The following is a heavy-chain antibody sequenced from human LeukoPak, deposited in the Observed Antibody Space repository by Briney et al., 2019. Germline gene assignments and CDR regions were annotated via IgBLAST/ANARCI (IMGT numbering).Heavy chain of an antibody. J-gene: IGHJ4*02. CDR3: ARSSSGSYGY. V-gene: IGHV3-30*02. CDR1: GFNFNKHG. Sequence: GGSLRLSCTASGFNFNKHGMHWVRQAPGKGLEWVAFLRHDGSNIYYADSVKGRFTISRDNSKNTVFLQMNSLRAADTAVYYCARSSSGSYGYWGQGTLVTVSS. D-gene: IGHD1-26*01. CDR2: LRHDGSNI.